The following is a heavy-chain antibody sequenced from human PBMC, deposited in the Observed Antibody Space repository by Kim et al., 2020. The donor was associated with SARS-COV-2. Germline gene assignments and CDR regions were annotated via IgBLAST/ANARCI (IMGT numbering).Heavy chain of an antibody. CDR1: GPTVSDHY. D-gene: IGHD2-2*01. Sequence: GGSLRLSCAASGPTVSDHYMDWVRQAPGKGLEWVGRSRDKVNIYTTEYAASVKGRFTISRDESKNSLYLQMNSLETEDTAVYYCTRAAGSKTGMDVWGQG. J-gene: IGHJ6*02. CDR2: SRDKVNIYTT. V-gene: IGHV3-72*01. CDR3: TRAAGSKTGMDV.